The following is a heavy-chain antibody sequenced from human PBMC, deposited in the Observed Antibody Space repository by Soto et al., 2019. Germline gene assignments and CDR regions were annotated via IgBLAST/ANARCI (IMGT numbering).Heavy chain of an antibody. CDR1: GFTFSSYG. J-gene: IGHJ4*02. D-gene: IGHD1-26*01. V-gene: IGHV3-33*01. CDR3: ARGEGRSWYYFDY. Sequence: GSLRLSCAASGFTFSSYGMHWVRQAPGKGLEWVAVIWYDGSNKYYAEYVKGRFTISRDNSKNTLYLQMNSLRAEDTAVYYCARGEGRSWYYFDYWGQGT. CDR2: IWYDGSNK.